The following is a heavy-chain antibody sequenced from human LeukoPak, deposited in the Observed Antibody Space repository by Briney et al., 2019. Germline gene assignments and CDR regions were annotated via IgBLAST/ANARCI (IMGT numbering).Heavy chain of an antibody. CDR2: IWYDGSDQ. CDR1: GFTFSTYA. V-gene: IGHV3-33*01. J-gene: IGHJ5*02. CDR3: ARGITGMYYYDP. Sequence: GGSLRLSCAASGFTFSTYAMHWVRQAPGKGLEWVAVIWYDGSDQFYADSVKGRFTISRDNAKDTLYLQINSLRAEDTAVYYCARGITGMYYYDPRGQGTLVTVSS. D-gene: IGHD3-10*01.